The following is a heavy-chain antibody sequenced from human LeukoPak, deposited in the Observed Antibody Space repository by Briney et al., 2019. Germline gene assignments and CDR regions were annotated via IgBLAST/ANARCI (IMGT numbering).Heavy chain of an antibody. J-gene: IGHJ4*02. V-gene: IGHV3-53*01. CDR2: IYSGGST. CDR3: ARGLGYCTSTTCLLPFDY. Sequence: PGGSLRLSCAASGFTVSTYYMTWVRQAPGKGLECVSVIYSGGSTYYADSVKDRFTVSGDNSKNTLYLQMNSLRAEDTAMYYCARGLGYCTSTTCLLPFDYWGQGTLVTVSS. D-gene: IGHD2-2*01. CDR1: GFTVSTYY.